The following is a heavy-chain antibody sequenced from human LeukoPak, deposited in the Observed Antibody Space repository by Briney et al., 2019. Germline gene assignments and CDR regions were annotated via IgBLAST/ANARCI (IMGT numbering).Heavy chain of an antibody. V-gene: IGHV3-23*01. CDR1: GFTFSSYA. Sequence: PGGSLRLSCAASGFTFSSYAMTWVRQAPGKGLEWISCIRGTDDTTYYADSVKGRFTTSRDNSRSTLYLQMHSLRAEDTAMYYCAKDMYTYDSPYFDSWGQGALVTVAS. J-gene: IGHJ4*02. D-gene: IGHD3-22*01. CDR3: AKDMYTYDSPYFDS. CDR2: IRGTDDTT.